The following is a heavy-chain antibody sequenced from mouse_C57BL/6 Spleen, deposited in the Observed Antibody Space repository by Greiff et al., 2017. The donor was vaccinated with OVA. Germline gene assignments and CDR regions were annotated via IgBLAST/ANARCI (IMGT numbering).Heavy chain of an antibody. CDR3: TTLMGDY. Sequence: VQLQQSGAELVRPGASVKLSCTASGFNIKDDYMHWVKQRPEQGLEWIGWIDPENGDTESASKFQGKATITEDTTSNTAYLQLSSRTSEDTAVYYCTTLMGDYWGQGTTLTVSS. D-gene: IGHD2-3*01. CDR2: IDPENGDT. CDR1: GFNIKDDY. V-gene: IGHV14-4*01. J-gene: IGHJ2*01.